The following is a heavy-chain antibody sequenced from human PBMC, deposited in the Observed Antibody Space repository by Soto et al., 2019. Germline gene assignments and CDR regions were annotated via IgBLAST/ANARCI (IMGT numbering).Heavy chain of an antibody. Sequence: QVQLQESGPGLVKPSETLSLTCTVSGGSISSYYWSWIRQPPGKGLGWVGYIYYSGSTNYNPSLNPPVTIPVATSENQSSLQLCSVTAADTAVYYCASDCYGSGSPALGYWGQGTLVTVSS. CDR3: ASDCYGSGSPALGY. D-gene: IGHD3-10*01. J-gene: IGHJ4*02. CDR1: GGSISSYY. V-gene: IGHV4-59*01. CDR2: IYYSGST.